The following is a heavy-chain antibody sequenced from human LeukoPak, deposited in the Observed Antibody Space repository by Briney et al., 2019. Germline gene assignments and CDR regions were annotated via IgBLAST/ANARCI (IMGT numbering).Heavy chain of an antibody. CDR1: GFTFTTYS. D-gene: IGHD1-1*01. V-gene: IGHV3-21*01. CDR2: ISSGSSAI. CDR3: ARDHWNDPKDYYYYYYMDV. J-gene: IGHJ6*03. Sequence: GGSLRLSCEASGFTFTTYSMTWVRQAPGKGLEWVSIISSGSSAIFSADALKGRFTISRDNAKNSLYLQMNSLRAEDTAVYYCARDHWNDPKDYYYYYYMDVWGKGTTVTISS.